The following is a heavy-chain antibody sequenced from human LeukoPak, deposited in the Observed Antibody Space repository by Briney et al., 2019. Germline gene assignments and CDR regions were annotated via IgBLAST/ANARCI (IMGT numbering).Heavy chain of an antibody. CDR3: ARADFPYSGSYSGFDY. V-gene: IGHV4-4*07. J-gene: IGHJ4*02. Sequence: PSETLSLTCTVSGVSISSYYWSWIRQPAGRGLEWIGRIYTSGSTNYNPSLKSRVTISVDTSKNQFSLKLSSVTAADTAVYYCARADFPYSGSYSGFDYWGQGTLVTVSS. D-gene: IGHD1-26*01. CDR1: GVSISSYY. CDR2: IYTSGST.